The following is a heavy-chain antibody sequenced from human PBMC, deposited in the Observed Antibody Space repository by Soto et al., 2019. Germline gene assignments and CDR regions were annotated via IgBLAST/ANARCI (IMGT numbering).Heavy chain of an antibody. Sequence: SETLSLTCAVSGGSISSGGYSWSCIRQPPGKGLEWIGYIYHSGSTYYNPSLKSRVTISVDRSKNQFSLKLSSVTAADTAVYYCARRYGYSFDYWGQGTLVTVSS. V-gene: IGHV4-30-2*01. D-gene: IGHD1-1*01. J-gene: IGHJ4*02. CDR2: IYHSGST. CDR1: GGSISSGGYS. CDR3: ARRYGYSFDY.